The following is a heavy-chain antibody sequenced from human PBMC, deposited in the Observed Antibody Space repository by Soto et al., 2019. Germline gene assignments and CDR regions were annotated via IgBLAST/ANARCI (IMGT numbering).Heavy chain of an antibody. Sequence: SVKVSCKASGGTFSSYAISWVRQAPGQGLEWMGGIIPIFGTANYAQKFQGRVTITADKSTSTAYMELSSLRSEDTAVYYCARGPRRKIRYGYVIIQWGQGTMVTV. D-gene: IGHD5-18*01. J-gene: IGHJ4*02. V-gene: IGHV1-69*06. CDR2: IIPIFGTA. CDR1: GGTFSSYA. CDR3: ARGPRRKIRYGYVIIQ.